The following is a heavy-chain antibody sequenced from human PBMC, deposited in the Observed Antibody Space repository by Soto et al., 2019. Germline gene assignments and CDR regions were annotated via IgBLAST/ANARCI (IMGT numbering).Heavy chain of an antibody. V-gene: IGHV3-49*04. J-gene: IGHJ4*02. D-gene: IGHD3-16*01. CDR2: IRRNAYGGTT. Sequence: GGSLRLSCTTSGFTFGYYALSWVRQAPGKGLEWVGFIRRNAYGGTTDYAASVKGRFTISRDDSKSIAYLQMNSLGTEDTALYYCTRASSLDFDFWGQGTLVTVSS. CDR3: TRASSLDFDF. CDR1: GFTFGYYA.